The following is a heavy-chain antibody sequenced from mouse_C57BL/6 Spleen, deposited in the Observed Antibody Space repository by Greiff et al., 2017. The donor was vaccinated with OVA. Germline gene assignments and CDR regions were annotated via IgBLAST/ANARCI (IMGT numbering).Heavy chain of an antibody. CDR3: ARSLWDVGYFDV. CDR1: GYTFTDYN. V-gene: IGHV1-22*01. J-gene: IGHJ1*03. Sequence: VQLQQSGPELVKPGASVKMSCKASGYTFTDYNMHWVKQSHGKSLEWIGYINPNNGGTSYNQKFKGKATLTVNKSSSTAYMELRSLTSEDSAVYYCARSLWDVGYFDVWGTGTTVTVSS. D-gene: IGHD4-1*01. CDR2: INPNNGGT.